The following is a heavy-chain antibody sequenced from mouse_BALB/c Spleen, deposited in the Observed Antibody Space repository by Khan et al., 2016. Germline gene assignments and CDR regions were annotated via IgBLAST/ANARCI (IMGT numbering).Heavy chain of an antibody. CDR2: INPDSSTI. Sequence: EVKLLESGGGLVQPGGSLKLSCAASGFDFSRYWMSWVRQAPGKGLEWIGEINPDSSTINYTPSLKDKFIISRDNAKNTLYLQMSKVRSEDTDLYYCARRHYYGWFAYWGQGTLVTVSA. V-gene: IGHV4-1*02. D-gene: IGHD1-2*01. CDR3: ARRHYYGWFAY. J-gene: IGHJ3*01. CDR1: GFDFSRYW.